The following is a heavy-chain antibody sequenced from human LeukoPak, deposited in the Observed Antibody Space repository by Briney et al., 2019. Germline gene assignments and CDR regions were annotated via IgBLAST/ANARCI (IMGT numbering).Heavy chain of an antibody. J-gene: IGHJ4*02. CDR1: GVTFSIYS. D-gene: IGHD2-2*01. CDR2: IKSSRDYI. Sequence: GGALRLSCAASGVTFSIYSRNGGREAPGGGVERGWSIKSSRDYIYYADSVKGPFTISRYNAKNSLYLQMNSLRAEDTAVYYCPRAPTVSVGYCSSVSCQADYWGQGTLVTVSS. V-gene: IGHV3-21*01. CDR3: PRAPTVSVGYCSSVSCQADY.